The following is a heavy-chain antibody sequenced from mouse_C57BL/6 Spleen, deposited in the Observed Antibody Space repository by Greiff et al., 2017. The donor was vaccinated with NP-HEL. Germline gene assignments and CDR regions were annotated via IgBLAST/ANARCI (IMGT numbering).Heavy chain of an antibody. V-gene: IGHV3-6*01. Sequence: EVQRVESGPGLVKPSQSLSLTCSVTGYSITSGYYWNWIRQSPGNQLEWMGYISYDGSNNYNPSLKNRIPITRDTSKNQFFLKLNSVTTEDTATYYCASDYDGDWYFDDWGTGTTVTVSS. D-gene: IGHD2-12*01. CDR1: GYSITSGYY. J-gene: IGHJ1*03. CDR2: ISYDGSN. CDR3: ASDYDGDWYFDD.